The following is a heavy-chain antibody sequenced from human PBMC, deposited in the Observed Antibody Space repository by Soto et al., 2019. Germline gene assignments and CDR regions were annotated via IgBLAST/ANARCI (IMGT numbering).Heavy chain of an antibody. V-gene: IGHV3-11*06. D-gene: IGHD1-26*01. CDR1: GFTFSDYY. J-gene: IGHJ4*02. CDR2: ISSSSSYT. CDR3: AREGVVGESPIDY. Sequence: QVQLVESGGGLVKPGGSLRLSCAASGFTFSDYYMSWIRQAPGKGLEWVSYISSSSSYTNYADSVKGRFTISRDNAKNSLYLQMISLRAEDTAVYYCAREGVVGESPIDYWGQGALVAVSS.